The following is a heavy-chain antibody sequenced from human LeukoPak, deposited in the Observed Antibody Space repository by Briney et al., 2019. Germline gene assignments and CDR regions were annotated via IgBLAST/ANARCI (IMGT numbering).Heavy chain of an antibody. CDR1: GFTFSSYS. D-gene: IGHD4-17*01. CDR3: ARGGRTTWHGMDV. J-gene: IGHJ6*02. Sequence: GGSLRLSCAASGFTFSSYSMNWVRQAPGKGLEWVSSISSSSSYIYYADSVKGRFTISRDNSKNTLYLQMNSLRAEDTAVYYCARGGRTTWHGMDVWGQGTTVIVSS. CDR2: ISSSSSYI. V-gene: IGHV3-21*01.